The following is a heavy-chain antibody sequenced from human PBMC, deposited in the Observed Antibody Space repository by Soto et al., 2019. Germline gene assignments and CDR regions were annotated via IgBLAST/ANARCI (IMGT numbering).Heavy chain of an antibody. V-gene: IGHV4-39*01. CDR3: ARLLKFPFEDTGLVPYDY. CDR1: GGSISSNNYY. CDR2: LYYTGST. D-gene: IGHD5-18*01. Sequence: SETLSLTCTVSGGSISSNNYYWGWIRQPPGKGLEWIGSLYYTGSTYYNPSLKSRLTTSVDTSKNQFSLKLSSVTAADTAVYYCARLLKFPFEDTGLVPYDYWGQGTLVTVSS. J-gene: IGHJ4*02.